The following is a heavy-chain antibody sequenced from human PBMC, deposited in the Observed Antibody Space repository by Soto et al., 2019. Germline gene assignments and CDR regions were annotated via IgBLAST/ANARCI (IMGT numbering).Heavy chain of an antibody. V-gene: IGHV1-8*02. D-gene: IGHD1-1*01. J-gene: IGHJ6*03. CDR2: MNANSGNT. CDR3: AREYNWNDPYYYYMDV. Sequence: ASVKVSCKASGYTLTTSGISWVRQAPGQGLEWMGWMNANSGNTGYAQKFQGRVTMTRNTSISTAYMELSSLRSEDTAVYYCAREYNWNDPYYYYMDVWGKGTTVTVSS. CDR1: GYTLTTSG.